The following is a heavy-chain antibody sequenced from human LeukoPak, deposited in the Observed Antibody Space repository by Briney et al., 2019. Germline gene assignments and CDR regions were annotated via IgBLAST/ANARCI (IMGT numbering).Heavy chain of an antibody. V-gene: IGHV3-30*18. CDR3: AKDGGGDYGDYEYYFDY. Sequence: PGGSLRLSCAASGFTFSSYVMHWVRQAPGKGLEWVAVIPYDGSNKYYADSVKGRFTISRDNSKNTLYLQMNSLRAEDTAVYYCAKDGGGDYGDYEYYFDYWGQGTLVTVSS. J-gene: IGHJ4*02. CDR1: GFTFSSYV. D-gene: IGHD4-17*01. CDR2: IPYDGSNK.